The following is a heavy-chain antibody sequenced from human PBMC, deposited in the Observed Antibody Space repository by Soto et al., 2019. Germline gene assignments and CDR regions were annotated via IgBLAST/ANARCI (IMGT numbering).Heavy chain of an antibody. CDR3: ARGRRNQLLSSYYFDY. CDR1: GGSISSSSYY. CDR2: IYYSGST. Sequence: PSETLSLTCTVSGGSISSSSYYWGWIRQPPGKGLEWIGSIYYSGSTNYNPSLKSRVTISVDTSKNQFSLKLSSVTAADTAVYYCARGRRNQLLSSYYFDYWGQGTLVTVSS. J-gene: IGHJ4*02. V-gene: IGHV4-39*07. D-gene: IGHD2-2*01.